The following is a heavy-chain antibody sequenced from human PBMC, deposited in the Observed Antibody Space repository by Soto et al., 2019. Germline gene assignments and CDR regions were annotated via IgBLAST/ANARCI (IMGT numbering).Heavy chain of an antibody. J-gene: IGHJ4*02. V-gene: IGHV4-34*01. D-gene: IGHD5-12*01. CDR3: ARGQEGIVATH. CDR2: VKDGGST. CDR1: GGSLTGYY. Sequence: PSETLSLTCAVYGGSLTGYYWSWIRQPPGKGLEWIGEVKDGGSTNYSPSLRGRVSISADTSKNHFSLRLNSVTAADTAVYFCARGQEGIVATHWDQGALVTVSS.